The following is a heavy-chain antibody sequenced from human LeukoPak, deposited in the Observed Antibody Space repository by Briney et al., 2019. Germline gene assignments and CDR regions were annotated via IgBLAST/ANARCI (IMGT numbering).Heavy chain of an antibody. J-gene: IGHJ6*03. CDR1: GGSISSYY. CDR2: IYTSGST. CDR3: ARDSVRVIAAASYYYYYYMDV. Sequence: SETLSLTCTVSGGSISSYYWSWIRQPAGKGLEWIGRIYTSGSTNYNPSLKSRVTMSVDTSKNQFSLKLSSVTAADTAVYYCARDSVRVIAAASYYYYYYMDVWGKGTTVTISS. D-gene: IGHD6-13*01. V-gene: IGHV4-4*07.